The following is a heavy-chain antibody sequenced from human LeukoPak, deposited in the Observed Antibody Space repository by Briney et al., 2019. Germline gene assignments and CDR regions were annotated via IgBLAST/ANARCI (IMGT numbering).Heavy chain of an antibody. D-gene: IGHD6-13*01. Sequence: ASVKVSCKASGYTFTSYDINWVRQATGQGLEWMGWMNPNSGNTGYAQKFQGRVTMTRNTSISTAHMELSSLRSEDTAVYYCARLPPRYSSSLIPWFDPWGQGTLVTVSS. CDR1: GYTFTSYD. J-gene: IGHJ5*02. V-gene: IGHV1-8*01. CDR3: ARLPPRYSSSLIPWFDP. CDR2: MNPNSGNT.